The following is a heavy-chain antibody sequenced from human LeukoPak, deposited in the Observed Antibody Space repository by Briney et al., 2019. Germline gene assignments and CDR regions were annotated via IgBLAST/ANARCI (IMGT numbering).Heavy chain of an antibody. CDR2: IYHSGST. V-gene: IGHV4-38-2*02. CDR1: GYSISSGYY. J-gene: IGHJ4*02. CDR3: ARDTDSSGSFDY. D-gene: IGHD3-22*01. Sequence: SQTLSLTCTVSGYSISSGYYWGWLRQPPGKGLEWIGSIYHSGSTYYNPSLKSRVTISVDTSKNQFSLKLSSVTAADTAVYYCARDTDSSGSFDYWGQGTLVTVSS.